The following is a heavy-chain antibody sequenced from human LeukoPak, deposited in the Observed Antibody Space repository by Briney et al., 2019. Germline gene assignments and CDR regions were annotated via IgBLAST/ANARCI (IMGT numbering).Heavy chain of an antibody. Sequence: GGSLRLSCAASGFTFSSYSMNWVRQAPGKGLEWVSSISSSSSYIYYADSVKGRFTISRDNAKNSLYLQMSSLRAEDTAVYYCASRRDGYNFWVDYWGQGTLVTVSS. V-gene: IGHV3-21*01. D-gene: IGHD3-3*01. CDR2: ISSSSSYI. CDR1: GFTFSSYS. CDR3: ASRRDGYNFWVDY. J-gene: IGHJ4*02.